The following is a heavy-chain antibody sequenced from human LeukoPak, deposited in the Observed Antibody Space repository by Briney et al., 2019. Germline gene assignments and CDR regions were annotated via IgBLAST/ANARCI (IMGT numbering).Heavy chain of an antibody. J-gene: IGHJ4*02. CDR2: ISSTSSNT. V-gene: IGHV3-21*01. CDR3: AKEYCSGGRCYAYLDY. CDR1: GFTFSSNS. D-gene: IGHD2-15*01. Sequence: GGSLRLSCAASGFTFSSNSMNWVRQVPGKGLEWVSSISSTSSNTYYADSVKGRFTISRDNAKNSLYLQMNSLRAEDTAVYYCAKEYCSGGRCYAYLDYWGPGTLVSVSS.